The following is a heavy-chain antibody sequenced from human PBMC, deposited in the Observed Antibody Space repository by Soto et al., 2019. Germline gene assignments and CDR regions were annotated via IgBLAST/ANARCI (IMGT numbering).Heavy chain of an antibody. D-gene: IGHD2-15*01. CDR2: ISYDGSNK. Sequence: QVQLVESGGGVVQPGRSLRLSCAASGFTFSSYAMHWVRQAPGKGLEWVAVISYDGSNKYYADSVKGRFTISRDNSKNTLYLQMNSLRAEDTAVYYCARDYRHCSGGSCYEGDGMDVWGQGTTVTVSS. V-gene: IGHV3-30-3*01. CDR1: GFTFSSYA. CDR3: ARDYRHCSGGSCYEGDGMDV. J-gene: IGHJ6*02.